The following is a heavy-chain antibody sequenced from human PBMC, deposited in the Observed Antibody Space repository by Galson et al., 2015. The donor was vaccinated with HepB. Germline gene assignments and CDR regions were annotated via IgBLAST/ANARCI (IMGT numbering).Heavy chain of an antibody. J-gene: IGHJ4*02. D-gene: IGHD2-21*01. CDR3: ARDLNRGTVWWLMLDS. CDR2: ISYDGSIE. V-gene: IGHV3-30*04. CDR1: GFSFSSHA. Sequence: SLRLSCAASGFSFSSHAMHWVRQAPGKGLEWLAAISYDGSIERYADSVKGRLTISRDNSRNTLSLQMNGLTAEDTAVYFCARDLNRGTVWWLMLDSWGQGTLVTVSS.